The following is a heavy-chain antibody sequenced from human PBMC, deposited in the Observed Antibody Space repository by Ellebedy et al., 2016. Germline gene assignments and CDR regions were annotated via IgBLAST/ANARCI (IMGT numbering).Heavy chain of an antibody. CDR3: ARGLYFDSSGYHYWFDP. CDR2: IYYNGSP. J-gene: IGHJ5*02. CDR1: GGSVINYGAY. Sequence: SETLSLTXSVSGGSVINYGAYWSWLRQAPGRGLEWIGHIYYNGSPKLNPSLRNRVTMSVDTSKKEFSLRLNSLNAADTAVYFCARGLYFDSSGYHYWFDPWGQGTLVTVSS. V-gene: IGHV4-61*08. D-gene: IGHD3-22*01.